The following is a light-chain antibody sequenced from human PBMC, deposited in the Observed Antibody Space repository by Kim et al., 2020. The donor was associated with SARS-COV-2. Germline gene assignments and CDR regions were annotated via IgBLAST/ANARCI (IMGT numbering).Light chain of an antibody. CDR1: SGSIASNY. CDR3: QSYDSSNHYV. J-gene: IGLJ1*01. V-gene: IGLV6-57*04. Sequence: NFMLTQPHSVSESPGKTVTISCTRSSGSIASNYVQWYQQRPGSAPTIVIYEDNQRPSGVPDRFSGSIDSSSNSVSLTISGLKTGDEADYFCQSYDSSNHYVFGTGTKVTVL. CDR2: EDN.